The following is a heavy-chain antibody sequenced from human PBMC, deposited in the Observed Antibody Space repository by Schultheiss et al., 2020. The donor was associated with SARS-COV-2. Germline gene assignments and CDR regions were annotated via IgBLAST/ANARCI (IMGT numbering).Heavy chain of an antibody. CDR1: GGTFSSYA. CDR2: ISVFNGNT. D-gene: IGHD3-16*01. V-gene: IGHV1-18*01. Sequence: ASVKVSCKASGGTFSSYAISWVRQAPGLGLEWMGWISVFNGNTNYAQMFQDRVIMTTDASTSTAYMELRSLRSDDTAVYYCARVEGGLVSRIIQPGWFDPWGQGTLVTVYS. J-gene: IGHJ5*02. CDR3: ARVEGGLVSRIIQPGWFDP.